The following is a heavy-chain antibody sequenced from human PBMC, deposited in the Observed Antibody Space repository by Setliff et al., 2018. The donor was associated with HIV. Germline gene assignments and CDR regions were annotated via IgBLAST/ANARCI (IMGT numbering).Heavy chain of an antibody. CDR2: INPSGGST. J-gene: IGHJ3*02. Sequence: ASVKVSCKASGGTFTSYGFTWVRQAPGQGLEWMGIINPSGGSTSYAQKFQGRVTMTRDTSTSTVYMELSSLRSEDTAVYYCARSHAVAFDIWGQGTMVTVSS. V-gene: IGHV1-46*01. CDR3: ARSHAVAFDI. D-gene: IGHD4-4*01. CDR1: GGTFTSYG.